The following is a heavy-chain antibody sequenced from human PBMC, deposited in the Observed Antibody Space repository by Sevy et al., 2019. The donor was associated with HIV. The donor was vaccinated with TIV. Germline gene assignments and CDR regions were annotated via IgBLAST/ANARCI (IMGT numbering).Heavy chain of an antibody. Sequence: GGSLRLSCAASGFTFSSYAMSWVRQAPGKGLEWVSAISGSGGSTYYADSVKGRFTISRDNSKNTLYLQMNSLRAEDTAVYYCAKAYCGGDCYFVAIDYWDQGTLVTVSS. CDR1: GFTFSSYA. D-gene: IGHD2-21*02. V-gene: IGHV3-23*01. J-gene: IGHJ4*02. CDR2: ISGSGGST. CDR3: AKAYCGGDCYFVAIDY.